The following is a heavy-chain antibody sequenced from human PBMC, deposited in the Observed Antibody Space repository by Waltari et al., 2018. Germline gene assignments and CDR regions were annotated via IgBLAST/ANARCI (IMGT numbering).Heavy chain of an antibody. D-gene: IGHD6-13*01. CDR1: GGSIKHPNLS. CDR3: ARQGQQLSNCWFDP. Sequence: QLQLQESGPGLVKPSGTLSLACAVSGGSIKHPNLSWGWVRQPPGKGLEFIGSVYYTGNTYYNPSLMRRVTISVDTSKNKFSLRLNSVTAADTAVYFCARQGQQLSNCWFDPWGQGILVTVSS. J-gene: IGHJ5*02. CDR2: VYYTGNT. V-gene: IGHV4-39*01.